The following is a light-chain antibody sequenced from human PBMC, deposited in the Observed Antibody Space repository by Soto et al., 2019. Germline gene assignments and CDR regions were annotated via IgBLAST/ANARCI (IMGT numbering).Light chain of an antibody. CDR1: QSISTY. CDR2: AAS. CDR3: QQSYSTPRT. V-gene: IGKV1-39*01. Sequence: DLPMTQSPSSLSASVGDRVTITCRASQSISTYLNWYQQKPGKAPKVLIYAASNLQSGVPSRFSGRGSGTDFTLTISSLQPEDFAAYYCQQSYSTPRTFGQGTKVEIK. J-gene: IGKJ1*01.